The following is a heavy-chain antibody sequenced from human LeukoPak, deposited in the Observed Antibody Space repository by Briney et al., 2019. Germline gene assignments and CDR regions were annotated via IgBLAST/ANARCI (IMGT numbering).Heavy chain of an antibody. J-gene: IGHJ3*02. CDR3: ARGGYSGSYWHAFDI. Sequence: GRSLRLSCAASGFTVSSNYMTWVRQAPGKGLEYVSVIYSGGTTSYADSVKGRFTISRDISKNTLYLQMNSLRAEDTAVYFCARGGYSGSYWHAFDIWGQGTMVTVSS. D-gene: IGHD1-26*01. V-gene: IGHV3-66*01. CDR1: GFTVSSNY. CDR2: IYSGGTT.